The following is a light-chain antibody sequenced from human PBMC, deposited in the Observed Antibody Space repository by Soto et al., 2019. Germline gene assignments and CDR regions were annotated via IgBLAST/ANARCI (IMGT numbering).Light chain of an antibody. CDR2: HAS. Sequence: EIVMTQSPATLSVSPGESATLSCRASQSISDNLAWYQQKPGLAPRLLIYHASNRATGIPARFSGSGSGTDFTLTISSLEPEDFAVYYCQQRSNWPITFGQGTRLEI. V-gene: IGKV3-11*01. CDR3: QQRSNWPIT. J-gene: IGKJ5*01. CDR1: QSISDN.